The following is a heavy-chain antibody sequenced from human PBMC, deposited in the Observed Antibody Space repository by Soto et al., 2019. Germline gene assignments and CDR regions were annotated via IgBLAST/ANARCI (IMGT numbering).Heavy chain of an antibody. CDR3: ARLIAAAGMGYYYYGMDV. V-gene: IGHV4-39*01. D-gene: IGHD6-13*01. Sequence: SETLSLTCTVSGGSISSSSYYWGWIRQPPGKGLEWIGSIYYSGSTYYNPSLKSRVTISVDTSKNQFSLKLSSVTAADTAVYYCARLIAAAGMGYYYYGMDVWGQGTTVTVSS. J-gene: IGHJ6*02. CDR2: IYYSGST. CDR1: GGSISSSSYY.